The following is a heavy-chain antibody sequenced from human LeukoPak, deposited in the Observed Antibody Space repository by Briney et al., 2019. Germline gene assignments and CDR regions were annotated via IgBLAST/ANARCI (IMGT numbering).Heavy chain of an antibody. V-gene: IGHV1-2*02. CDR2: INPNSGGT. Sequence: ASVKVSCKASGYTFTGYYMHWVRQAPGQGLEWMGWINPNSGGTNYAQKFQGRVTMTRDTSISTAYMELSRLRSDDTAVYYCARWRDIVVVVAARGGFDPWGQGTLVTVSP. CDR3: ARWRDIVVVVAARGGFDP. J-gene: IGHJ5*02. CDR1: GYTFTGYY. D-gene: IGHD2-15*01.